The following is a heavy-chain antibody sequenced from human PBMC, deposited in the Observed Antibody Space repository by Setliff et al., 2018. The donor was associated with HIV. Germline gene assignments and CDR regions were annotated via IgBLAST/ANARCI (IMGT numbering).Heavy chain of an antibody. J-gene: IGHJ4*02. CDR1: GYILTSHY. CDR3: AREYDVLLWIGSQYGRGNLDS. CDR2: TNPSVGST. V-gene: IGHV1-46*01. Sequence: ASVKVSCKASGYILTSHYMHWVRQAPGQGREWMGITNPSVGSTSYAQKFQGRVTMTRDTSTSTVYMELSSLRSEDTAVYYCAREYDVLLWIGSQYGRGNLDSWGQGTPVTVSS. D-gene: IGHD3-10*01.